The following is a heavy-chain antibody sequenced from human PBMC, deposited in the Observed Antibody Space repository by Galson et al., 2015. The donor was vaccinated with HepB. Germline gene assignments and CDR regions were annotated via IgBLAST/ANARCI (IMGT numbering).Heavy chain of an antibody. CDR3: AKDRYSGSYQGLFDY. CDR2: ISSDGSNK. D-gene: IGHD1-26*01. V-gene: IGHV3-30*18. J-gene: IGHJ4*02. CDR1: GFTFSSCA. Sequence: SLRLSCAASGFTFSSCAMHWVRQAPGKGLEWVAVISSDGSNKYYADSVKGRFTISRDNSKNTLYLQMNSLRAEDTAVYYCAKDRYSGSYQGLFDYWGQGTLVTISS.